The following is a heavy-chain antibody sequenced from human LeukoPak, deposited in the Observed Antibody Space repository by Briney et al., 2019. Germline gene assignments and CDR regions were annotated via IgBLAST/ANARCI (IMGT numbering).Heavy chain of an antibody. CDR3: ARGGAGPLRD. J-gene: IGHJ4*02. CDR2: ISNSGSP. Sequence: SETLSLTCTVSSASFSSYYWSWVRQPPGGGLEWIGYISNSGSPSYNPSFKSRVTFSADTSKNHLSLKLNSVTPADTAVYFCARGGAGPLRDWGQGTLVTVSS. D-gene: IGHD3-16*01. V-gene: IGHV4-59*13. CDR1: SASFSSYY.